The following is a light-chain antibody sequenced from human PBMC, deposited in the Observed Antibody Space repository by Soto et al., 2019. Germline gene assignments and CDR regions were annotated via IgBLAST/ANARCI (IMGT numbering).Light chain of an antibody. J-gene: IGKJ2*01. CDR1: QGISSA. V-gene: IGKV1-13*02. Sequence: AIQLTQSPSSLSASVGDRVTITCRASQGISSALAWDQQKPGKAPKLLVYDASSLESGVPSRFSGSGSGTDFTLTISSLQPEDFATYYCHQFNSYPRTFGQGTELEIK. CDR2: DAS. CDR3: HQFNSYPRT.